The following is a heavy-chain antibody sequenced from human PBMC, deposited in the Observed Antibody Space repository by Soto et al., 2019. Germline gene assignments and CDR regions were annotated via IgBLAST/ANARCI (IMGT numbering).Heavy chain of an antibody. Sequence: PGGSLRLSCAASGITVSTNYMSWVRQAPGEGLEWLSVLYSSGTTYYADSVKGRFTISRDDSRNTLYLQMDSLRVEDTAVYFCARDSIEMATIGFYYYGMDVWGQWTTVSVSS. V-gene: IGHV3-66*01. D-gene: IGHD5-12*01. CDR3: ARDSIEMATIGFYYYGMDV. CDR1: GITVSTNY. J-gene: IGHJ6*02. CDR2: LYSSGTT.